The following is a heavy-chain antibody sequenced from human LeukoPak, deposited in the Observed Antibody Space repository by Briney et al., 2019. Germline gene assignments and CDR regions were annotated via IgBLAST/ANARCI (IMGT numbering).Heavy chain of an antibody. V-gene: IGHV3-9*01. CDR3: AKDRANWNGAFDI. CDR2: ISWNSGSI. Sequence: PGGSLRLSCAASGFTFYDYAMRWVRQAPGKGLEWVSGISWNSGSIGYADSVKGRFTISRDNDKHSLYLPMNSLRAEHTALYYCAKDRANWNGAFDIWGQGTIVTVSS. J-gene: IGHJ3*02. CDR1: GFTFYDYA. D-gene: IGHD1-1*01.